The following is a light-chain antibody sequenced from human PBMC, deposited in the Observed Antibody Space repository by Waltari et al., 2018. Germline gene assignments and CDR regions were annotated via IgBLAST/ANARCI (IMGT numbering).Light chain of an antibody. CDR3: QQYHSIPLT. CDR1: QGISNS. V-gene: IGKV1-NL1*01. CDR2: AAS. Sequence: DIQMTQSPSSLSASVGDRVNITCRASQGISNSLVWYQQKPGKAPKLLLHAASRLESGVPSRFSGSGSGTDYTLTISSLQAEDSASYYCQQYHSIPLTLGGGTKVEIK. J-gene: IGKJ4*01.